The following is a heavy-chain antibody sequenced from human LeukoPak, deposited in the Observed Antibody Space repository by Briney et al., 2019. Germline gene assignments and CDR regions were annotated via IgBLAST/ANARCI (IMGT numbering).Heavy chain of an antibody. V-gene: IGHV1-24*01. J-gene: IGHJ4*02. Sequence: ASVKVSCKVSGYTLTELSMHWVRQAPGKGLELMGGFDPEDGETIYAQKFQGRVTMTEDTSTDTAYMELSSLRSEDTAVYYCATAPPSYDILTGSSHNPPPPLDYWGQGTLVTVSS. D-gene: IGHD3-9*01. CDR1: GYTLTELS. CDR2: FDPEDGET. CDR3: ATAPPSYDILTGSSHNPPPPLDY.